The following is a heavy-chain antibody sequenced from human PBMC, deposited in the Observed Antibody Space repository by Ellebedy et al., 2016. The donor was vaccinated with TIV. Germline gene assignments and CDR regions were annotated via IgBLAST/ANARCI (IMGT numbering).Heavy chain of an antibody. CDR1: GFSFRSYE. CDR3: ATGYSMDV. V-gene: IGHV3-48*03. D-gene: IGHD2-2*02. CDR2: ISTSGDTM. Sequence: GESLKLSCAASGFSFRSYEMNWLRQAPGKGPEWLSYISTSGDTMYYADSVKVRFTISRDNAKNSLHLQMNSLRAEDTAVYYCATGYSMDVWGQGTTVTVSS. J-gene: IGHJ6*02.